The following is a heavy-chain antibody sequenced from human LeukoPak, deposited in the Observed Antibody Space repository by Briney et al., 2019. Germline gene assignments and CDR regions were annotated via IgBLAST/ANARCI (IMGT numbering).Heavy chain of an antibody. CDR2: ISGSGGST. V-gene: IGHV3-23*01. CDR1: GFTFSSYA. Sequence: PGGSLRLSCAASGFTFSSYAMSWVRQAREKGLEWVSPISGSGGSTYYADSVKGRFTISRDNSENTLYLQMNSLRAEDTAVYYCARDRGDSSSAKTRYLDYWGQGTLVTVSS. D-gene: IGHD6-13*01. CDR3: ARDRGDSSSAKTRYLDY. J-gene: IGHJ4*02.